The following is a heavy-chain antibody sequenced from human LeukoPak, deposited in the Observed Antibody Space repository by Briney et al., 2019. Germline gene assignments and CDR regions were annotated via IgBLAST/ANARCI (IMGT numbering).Heavy chain of an antibody. V-gene: IGHV1-2*02. Sequence: GASVKVSCKASGYTFTGYYMHWVRQAPGQGLEWMGWINPNSGGTNYEQKFQGRVTMTRDTSISTAYMELSRLRSDDTAVYYCARGLVGAMAFDIWGQGTMVTVSS. J-gene: IGHJ3*02. CDR2: INPNSGGT. D-gene: IGHD1-26*01. CDR3: ARGLVGAMAFDI. CDR1: GYTFTGYY.